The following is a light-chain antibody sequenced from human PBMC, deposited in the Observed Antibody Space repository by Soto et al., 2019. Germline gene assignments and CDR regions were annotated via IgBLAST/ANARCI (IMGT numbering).Light chain of an antibody. CDR1: QSISSW. Sequence: DIQMTQSPSTLSASVGDRVTITCRASQSISSWLAWYQQKPGKAPKLLVYSASSLQSGIPLRFSGSGSGTNFTLTISDLQPEDFTTYYCQKSDSTPWTFGQGTKVDIK. CDR3: QKSDSTPWT. J-gene: IGKJ1*01. CDR2: SAS. V-gene: IGKV1-39*01.